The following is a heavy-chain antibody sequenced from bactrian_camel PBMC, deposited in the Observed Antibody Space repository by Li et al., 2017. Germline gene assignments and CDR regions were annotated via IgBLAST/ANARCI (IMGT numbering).Heavy chain of an antibody. J-gene: IGHJ4*01. Sequence: QLVESGGGSVQAGGSLRLACSASGYTYSTYCMGWFRQAPGKEREGVARIYTGSGSTYYADSVKGRFTISRDNAQNTLYLQMNSLKPEDTAVYYCARGPENLWEFGYWGQGTQVTVS. CDR3: ARGPENLWEFGY. CDR2: IYTGSGST. V-gene: IGHV3S28*01. CDR1: GYTYSTYC.